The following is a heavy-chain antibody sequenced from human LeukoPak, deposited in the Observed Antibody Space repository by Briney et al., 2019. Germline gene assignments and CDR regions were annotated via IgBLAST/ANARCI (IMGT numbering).Heavy chain of an antibody. J-gene: IGHJ5*02. CDR2: ISHDGMNA. Sequence: GGSLRLSCAASGLHFSGTAMSWVRQAPGKGLEWVSAISHDGMNAYYADSVKGRFTISRDNSKKTVCLEMSSLTAADTGVYYCAKDGAQYSSGPECDPRGQGALVTVSA. CDR1: GLHFSGTA. CDR3: AKDGAQYSSGPECDP. D-gene: IGHD6-19*01. V-gene: IGHV3-23*01.